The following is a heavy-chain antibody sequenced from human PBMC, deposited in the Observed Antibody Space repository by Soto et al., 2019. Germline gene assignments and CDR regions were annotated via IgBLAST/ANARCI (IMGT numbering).Heavy chain of an antibody. V-gene: IGHV1-69*05. J-gene: IGHJ6*02. CDR1: GGTFNNYV. CDR2: IIPTFGTA. D-gene: IGHD5-18*01. CDR3: AREAGYTYGRDYHSYGMDV. Sequence: SVKVSCKASGGTFNNYVIFWVRQAPGQRLEWMGGIIPTFGTANYAQKFQGRVTITTDESTSTAYMELSSLRSEDTAVYYCAREAGYTYGRDYHSYGMDVWGQGTTVAVSS.